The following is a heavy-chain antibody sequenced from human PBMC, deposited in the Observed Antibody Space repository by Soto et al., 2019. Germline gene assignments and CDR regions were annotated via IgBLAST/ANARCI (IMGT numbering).Heavy chain of an antibody. CDR3: ARDNILGILYGGMDV. Sequence: SETLSLTCTVSGGSISSGDYYWSWIRQPPGKGLEWIGYICYSGSTYYNPSLKSRVTISVDTSKNQFSLKLSSVTAADTAVYYCARDNILGILYGGMDVWGQGTTVTVSS. CDR1: GGSISSGDYY. CDR2: ICYSGST. J-gene: IGHJ6*02. V-gene: IGHV4-30-4*01. D-gene: IGHD3-3*01.